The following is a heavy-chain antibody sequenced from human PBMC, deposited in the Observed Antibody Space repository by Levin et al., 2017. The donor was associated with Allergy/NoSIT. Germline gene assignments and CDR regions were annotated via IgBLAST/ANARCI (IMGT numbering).Heavy chain of an antibody. CDR3: TRLTDHLPSYGDYEGADY. V-gene: IGHV3-73*01. J-gene: IGHJ4*02. Sequence: GGSLRLSCAASGFTFSGSAMHWVRQAPGKGLEWVGRIRSKANSYATAYAASVKGRFTISRDDSKNTAYLQMNSLKTEDTAVYYCTRLTDHLPSYGDYEGADYWGQGTLVTVSS. CDR1: GFTFSGSA. D-gene: IGHD4-17*01. CDR2: IRSKANSYAT.